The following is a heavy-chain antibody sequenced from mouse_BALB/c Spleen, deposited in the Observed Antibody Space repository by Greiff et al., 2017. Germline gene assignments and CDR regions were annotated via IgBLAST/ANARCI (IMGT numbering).Heavy chain of an antibody. CDR1: GFTFSSYA. V-gene: IGHV5-6-5*01. Sequence: EVQLVESGGGLVKPGGSLKLSCAASGFTFSSYAMSWVRQTPEKRLEWVASISSGGSTYYPDSVKGRFTISRDNARNILYLQMSSLRSEDTAMYYCARGRYDYDAYYFDYWGQGTTLTVSS. CDR2: ISSGGST. J-gene: IGHJ2*01. CDR3: ARGRYDYDAYYFDY. D-gene: IGHD2-4*01.